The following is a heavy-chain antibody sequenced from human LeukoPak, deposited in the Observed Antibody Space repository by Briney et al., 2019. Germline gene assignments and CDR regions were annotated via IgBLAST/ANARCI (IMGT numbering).Heavy chain of an antibody. CDR3: ARVSATTYYYDSSGYEDAFDI. V-gene: IGHV4-59*01. D-gene: IGHD3-22*01. J-gene: IGHJ3*02. CDR1: GGSISSYY. CDR2: IYYSGST. Sequence: SETLSLTCTVSGGSISSYYWSWIRQPPGKGLEWIGYIYYSGSTNYNPSLKSRVTISVDTSKNQFSLKLSSVTAADTAVYYCARVSATTYYYDSSGYEDAFDIWGQGTVVTVSS.